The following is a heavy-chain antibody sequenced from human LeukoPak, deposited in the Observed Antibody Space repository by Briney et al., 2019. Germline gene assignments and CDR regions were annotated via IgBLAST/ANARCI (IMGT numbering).Heavy chain of an antibody. CDR1: GFTFNSHW. V-gene: IGHV3-74*01. CDR3: GRDVNWNQIDY. D-gene: IGHD1-20*01. CDR2: INTDGRTT. Sequence: GGSLRLSCAASGFTFNSHWMHWVRQAPGKGLVWISRINTDGRTTDYADSVKGRFTISRDNAKNTLYLQMNSLRAEDTAVYYCGRDVNWNQIDYWGQGSLVTVSS. J-gene: IGHJ4*02.